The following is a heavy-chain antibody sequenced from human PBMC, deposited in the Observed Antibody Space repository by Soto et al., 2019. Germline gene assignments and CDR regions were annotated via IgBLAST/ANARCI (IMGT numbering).Heavy chain of an antibody. D-gene: IGHD2-15*01. V-gene: IGHV4-31*11. J-gene: IGHJ5*02. CDR2: IYYNGNT. CDR3: ERCSLVVIPVPGFDP. Sequence: LCLSSAVSGVSISSGGYYWSCIRQHPGKGLEWIGYIYYNGNTYYNPSLKSRVTVSVDTSKNQFSLNVRYVTAADTAAYYCERCSLVVIPVPGFDPWGQGTLVTVSS. CDR1: GVSISSGGYY.